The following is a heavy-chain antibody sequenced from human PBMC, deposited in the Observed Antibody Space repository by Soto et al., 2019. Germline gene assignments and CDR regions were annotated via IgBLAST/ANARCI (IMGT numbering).Heavy chain of an antibody. D-gene: IGHD2-8*02. V-gene: IGHV1-69*13. CDR1: GDTFSSYA. J-gene: IGHJ6*02. Sequence: SVKFSCNASGDTFSSYAISWVRQAPGQGLAWMGGVIPIFGSASYAQKSQSRVTITAHESTSKAYMELSILRSEDTAVYYSARDHFSGWKPTAACTALIVYYYGTDVGGQGTTVTVSS. CDR2: VIPIFGSA. CDR3: ARDHFSGWKPTAACTALIVYYYGTDV.